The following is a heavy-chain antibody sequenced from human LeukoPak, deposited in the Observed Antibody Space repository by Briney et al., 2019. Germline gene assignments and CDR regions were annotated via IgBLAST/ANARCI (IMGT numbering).Heavy chain of an antibody. CDR3: ARDEGSSGNDY. D-gene: IGHD3-22*01. CDR2: INWNGGST. Sequence: PAGSLTLSCAASGFTFDDYGMSWVRQAPGNGLEWVSVINWNGGSTGYADSVKGRFTISRDNAKNSLYLQMNSLRAEDTALYYCARDEGSSGNDYWGQGTLVTVSS. CDR1: GFTFDDYG. J-gene: IGHJ4*02. V-gene: IGHV3-20*04.